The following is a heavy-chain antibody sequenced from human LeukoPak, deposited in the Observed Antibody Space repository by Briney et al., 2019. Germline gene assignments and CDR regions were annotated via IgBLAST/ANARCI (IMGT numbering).Heavy chain of an antibody. CDR2: ISTTGDST. CDR3: ATPRRADYFDY. V-gene: IGHV3-23*01. Sequence: PGGSLRLSCAASGFTFSSYALSWVRQAPGKGLKWVSVISTTGDSTYYADSVKGRLTISRDNSKNTMYLQMNSLRAEDTAVYYCATPRRADYFDYWGQGTLVTVSS. CDR1: GFTFSSYA. J-gene: IGHJ4*02.